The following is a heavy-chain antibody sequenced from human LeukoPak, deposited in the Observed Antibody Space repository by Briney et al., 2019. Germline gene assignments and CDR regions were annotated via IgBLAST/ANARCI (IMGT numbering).Heavy chain of an antibody. CDR2: INPNSGGT. CDR1: GYTFTGYY. Sequence: ASVKVSCKASGYTFTGYYMHWVRQAPGQGLEWMGWINPNSGGTNYAQKFQGRVTMTRDTSISTAYMELSRLRSDDTAVYYCARDGLDCSSTSCYGDYYYYVDVWGKGTTVTVSS. D-gene: IGHD2-2*01. J-gene: IGHJ6*03. CDR3: ARDGLDCSSTSCYGDYYYYVDV. V-gene: IGHV1-2*02.